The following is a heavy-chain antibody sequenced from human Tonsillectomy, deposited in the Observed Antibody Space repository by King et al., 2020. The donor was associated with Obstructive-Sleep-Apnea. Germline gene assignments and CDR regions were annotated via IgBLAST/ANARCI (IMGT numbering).Heavy chain of an antibody. CDR2: IHTDGSTT. Sequence: VQLVESGGGLVQPGGSLRLSCAASGFTFSSYWMHRVRQAPGKGLVWVSRIHTDGSTTTYADSVKGRFTISRDNARNTLYLQMNSLRAEDTAVYYCARYGSGSYYNPPFDYWGQGTLVTVSS. D-gene: IGHD3-10*01. V-gene: IGHV3-74*01. J-gene: IGHJ4*02. CDR3: ARYGSGSYYNPPFDY. CDR1: GFTFSSYW.